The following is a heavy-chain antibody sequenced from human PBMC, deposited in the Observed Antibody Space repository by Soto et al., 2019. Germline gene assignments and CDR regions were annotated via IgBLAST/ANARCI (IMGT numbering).Heavy chain of an antibody. D-gene: IGHD2-2*01. CDR3: ATGIVVVPAFDY. CDR1: GFTFSSYW. V-gene: IGHV3-74*01. Sequence: EVQLVESGGGLVQPGGSLRLSCAASGFTFSSYWMHWVRQAPGKGLVWVSRINSDGSSTSYADSVKGRFTISRDNAKNTLYLQMNGLRAEDTAVYYCATGIVVVPAFDYWGQGTLVTVSS. CDR2: INSDGSST. J-gene: IGHJ4*02.